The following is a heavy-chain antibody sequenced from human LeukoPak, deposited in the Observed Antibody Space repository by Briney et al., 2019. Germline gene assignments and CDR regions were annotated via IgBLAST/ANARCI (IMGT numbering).Heavy chain of an antibody. CDR3: ARAPYGDLTRYYYYYMDV. CDR2: IRYDGSNK. D-gene: IGHD4-17*01. J-gene: IGHJ6*03. CDR1: GFTFSSYG. V-gene: IGHV3-30*02. Sequence: PGGSLRLSCAASGFTFSSYGMHWVRQAPGKGLEWVAFIRYDGSNKYYADSVKGRFTISRDNSKNTLYLQMNSLRAGDTAVYYCARAPYGDLTRYYYYYMDVWGKGTTVTVSS.